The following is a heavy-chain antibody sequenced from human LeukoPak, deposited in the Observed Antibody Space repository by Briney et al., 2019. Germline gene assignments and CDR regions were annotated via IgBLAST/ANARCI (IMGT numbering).Heavy chain of an antibody. CDR1: GGSFSGSY. D-gene: IGHD2-21*02. Sequence: SQTLSLTCAVYGGSFSGSYWPWIRKTPGRGNELIGESSPMGGRIGYNPSLKSRATISVDSSKKQFSLKLTSVTAADTGIYYCARVPDGTARPCDSWGAGTVVTVSS. CDR2: SSPMGGRI. CDR3: ARVPDGTARPCDS. V-gene: IGHV4-34*01. J-gene: IGHJ4*02.